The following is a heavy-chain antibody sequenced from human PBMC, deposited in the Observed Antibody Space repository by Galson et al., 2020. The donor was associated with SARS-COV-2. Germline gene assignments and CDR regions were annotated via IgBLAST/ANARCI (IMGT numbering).Heavy chain of an antibody. J-gene: IGHJ3*02. CDR1: GFTFSSYS. V-gene: IGHV3-21*01. Sequence: NSGGSLRLSCAASGFTFSSYSMNWVRQAPGKGLEWVSSISSSSSYIYYADSVKGRFTISRDNAKNSLYLQMNSLRAEDTAVYYCARPMMSLVGGYTPGAFDIWGQGTMVTVSS. CDR2: ISSSSSYI. CDR3: ARPMMSLVGGYTPGAFDI. D-gene: IGHD5-12*01.